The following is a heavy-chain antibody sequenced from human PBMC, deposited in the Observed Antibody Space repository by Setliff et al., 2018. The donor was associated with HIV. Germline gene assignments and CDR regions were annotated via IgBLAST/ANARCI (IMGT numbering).Heavy chain of an antibody. D-gene: IGHD6-19*01. Sequence: PSETLSLTCTVSGGSISSGSYYWSWIRQPPGKGLEWIGNIYYSGSTYYNPSLKSRVTISVDTSKNQFSLRLTSVTAADTAMYHCARDRSSGWSKDWFDTWGQGILVTVSS. CDR1: GGSISSGSYY. CDR2: IYYSGST. CDR3: ARDRSSGWSKDWFDT. V-gene: IGHV4-31*03. J-gene: IGHJ5*02.